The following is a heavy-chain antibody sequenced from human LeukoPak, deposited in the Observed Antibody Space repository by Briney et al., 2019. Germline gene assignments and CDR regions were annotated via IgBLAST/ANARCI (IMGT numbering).Heavy chain of an antibody. D-gene: IGHD4-23*01. CDR1: GGSITSSSYY. CDR3: ARVGVDYSGNVIKYYFDY. V-gene: IGHV4-39*07. Sequence: PSETLSLTCTVSGGSITSSSYYWGWIRQPPGNGLEWIGSIYYSGSTNYNPSLKSRVIISVDTSKNQFSLQLSPVIAADTAVYYCARVGVDYSGNVIKYYFDYWGQGTPVTVSS. CDR2: IYYSGST. J-gene: IGHJ4*02.